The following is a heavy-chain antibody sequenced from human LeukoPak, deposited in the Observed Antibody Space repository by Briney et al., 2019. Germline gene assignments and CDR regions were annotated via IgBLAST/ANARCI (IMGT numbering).Heavy chain of an antibody. CDR3: ARYYYGSGSHNPLFDY. Sequence: ASVKVSCKASGYTFTSYGISWVRQAPGQGLEWIGWISAYNGNTNYAQKLQGRVTMTTDTSTSTAYMELRSLRSDDTAVYYCARYYYGSGSHNPLFDYWGQGTLVTVSS. CDR2: ISAYNGNT. CDR1: GYTFTSYG. D-gene: IGHD3-10*01. J-gene: IGHJ4*02. V-gene: IGHV1-18*01.